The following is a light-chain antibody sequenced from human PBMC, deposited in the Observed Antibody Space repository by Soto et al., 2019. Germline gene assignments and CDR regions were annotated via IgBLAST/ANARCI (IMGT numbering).Light chain of an antibody. J-gene: IGLJ1*01. CDR1: SNDVGGYNY. Sequence: QSVLTQPASVSGSPGQSITISCTGTSNDVGGYNYVSWYQQHLGKAPKLMIYEVSNRPSGISNRFSVSKSGNTASLTISGLQAEDEADYYCSSYTTSITYVFGTGTKLTVL. CDR2: EVS. CDR3: SSYTTSITYV. V-gene: IGLV2-14*01.